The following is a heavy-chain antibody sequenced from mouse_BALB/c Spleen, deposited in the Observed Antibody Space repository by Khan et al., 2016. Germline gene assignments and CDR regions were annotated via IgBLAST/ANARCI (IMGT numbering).Heavy chain of an antibody. V-gene: IGHV1-4*01. J-gene: IGHJ4*01. CDR3: VRGGYYYGSSYYAMDY. Sequence: QVQLQQSGAELARPGASVKMSCKASGYTFTSYTMHWVKQRPGQGLEWIGYINPSSGYTNYNQKFKDKATLTADKSSSTAYMQLSSLTSEDSAVYYCVRGGYYYGSSYYAMDYWGPGTSVTVSS. CDR1: GYTFTSYT. CDR2: INPSSGYT. D-gene: IGHD1-1*01.